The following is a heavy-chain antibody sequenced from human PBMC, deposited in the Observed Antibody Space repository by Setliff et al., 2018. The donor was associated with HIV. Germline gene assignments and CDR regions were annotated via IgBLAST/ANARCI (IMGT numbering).Heavy chain of an antibody. CDR1: GHSISSGYH. J-gene: IGHJ4*02. CDR3: ARSPSARLYFDY. CDR2: MHYSGST. Sequence: PSETLSLTCAVSGHSISSGYHWGWIRQPAGKGLEWIGSMHYSGSTYYNPSLKSRVTISVDTSKNQFSLELTSVTAADTAVYFCARSPSARLYFDYWGQGTLVTVSS. V-gene: IGHV4-38-2*01.